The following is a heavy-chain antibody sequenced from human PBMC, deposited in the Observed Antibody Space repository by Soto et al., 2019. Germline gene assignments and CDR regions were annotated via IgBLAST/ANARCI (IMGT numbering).Heavy chain of an antibody. J-gene: IGHJ5*02. Sequence: KPSETLSLTCTVSGVSISSYYWNWIRQTPGKGLEWIGYIYYTGSTYYNPSLRSRVTMSIDTFQSQFSLNLASVTTADTAVYFCAKSPSVVLVPSTLGGNNWFDPWGQGTLVTVS. CDR1: GVSISSYY. D-gene: IGHD2-15*01. CDR3: AKSPSVVLVPSTLGGNNWFDP. V-gene: IGHV4-59*01. CDR2: IYYTGST.